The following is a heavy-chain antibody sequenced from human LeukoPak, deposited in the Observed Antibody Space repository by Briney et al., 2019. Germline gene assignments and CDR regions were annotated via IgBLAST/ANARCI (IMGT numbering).Heavy chain of an antibody. CDR3: ARDGRALLSD. V-gene: IGHV3-66*01. D-gene: IGHD2/OR15-2a*01. CDR1: GFTVSSNY. J-gene: IGHJ3*01. Sequence: WGSLRLSCAASGFTVSSNYMSWVRQAPGKGLEWVSIIYSGGSTYYADSVKGRFIISRDNSKNTLYLQMYSLRAEDTAVYYCARDGRALLSDWGQGTMVTVSS. CDR2: IYSGGST.